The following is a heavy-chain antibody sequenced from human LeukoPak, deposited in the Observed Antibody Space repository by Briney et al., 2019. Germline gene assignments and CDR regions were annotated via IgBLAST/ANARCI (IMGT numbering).Heavy chain of an antibody. J-gene: IGHJ6*02. CDR2: INPSGGST. V-gene: IGHV1-46*01. D-gene: IGHD6-6*01. CDR3: ARDPQGYSSSSEDYYYYYGMDV. Sequence: ASVKVSCKASGYTFTGYYMHWVRQAPGQGLEWMGIINPSGGSTSYAQKFQGRVTMTRDTSTSTVYMELSSLRSEDTAVYYCARDPQGYSSSSEDYYYYYGMDVWGQGTTVTVSS. CDR1: GYTFTGYY.